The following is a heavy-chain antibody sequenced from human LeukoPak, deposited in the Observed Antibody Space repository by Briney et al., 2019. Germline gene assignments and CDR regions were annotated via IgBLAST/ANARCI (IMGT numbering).Heavy chain of an antibody. CDR1: SGSISNYY. D-gene: IGHD6-6*01. V-gene: IGHV4-59*01. J-gene: IGHJ5*02. CDR2: IYYSGST. CDR3: ARDRRSISSGEA. Sequence: SETLSLTCSVSSGSISNYYWSWLRQPPGKGLERIGYIYYSGSTSYNPSLKSRVTISVDTSKNQFSLRLSSVTAADTAVYYCARDRRSISSGEAWGQGTLVTASS.